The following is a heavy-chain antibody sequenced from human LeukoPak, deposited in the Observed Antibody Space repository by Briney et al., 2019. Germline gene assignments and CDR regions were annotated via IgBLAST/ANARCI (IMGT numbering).Heavy chain of an antibody. J-gene: IGHJ4*02. D-gene: IGHD4-17*01. Sequence: ASVKVSCKASGYTFFIYGFSWVRQAPGQGLEWMGWISAYNGNTNYAQKFQGRVTMTTDTSTSTAHMELRSLRSDDTAVYYCARDAPGRNYGDYRELDYWGQGTLVTASS. CDR2: ISAYNGNT. V-gene: IGHV1-18*01. CDR3: ARDAPGRNYGDYRELDY. CDR1: GYTFFIYG.